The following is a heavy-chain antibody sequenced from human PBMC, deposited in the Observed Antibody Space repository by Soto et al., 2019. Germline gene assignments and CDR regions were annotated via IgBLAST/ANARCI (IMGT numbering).Heavy chain of an antibody. CDR1: GYTFTSYD. D-gene: IGHD3-10*01. CDR2: MNPNSGNT. J-gene: IGHJ5*02. CDR3: RGERSGGGGNWFDP. Sequence: QVQLVQSGAEVKKPGASVKVSCKASGYTFTSYDINWVRQATGQGLEWKGWMNPNSGNTAYAQKFQGRVTMTRNTPISTFYLEGSSLRSEDAAGFYCRGERSGGGGNWFDPWGQGTLVTVSS. V-gene: IGHV1-8*01.